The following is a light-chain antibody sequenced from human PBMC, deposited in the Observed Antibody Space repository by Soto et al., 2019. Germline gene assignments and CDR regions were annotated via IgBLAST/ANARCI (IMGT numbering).Light chain of an antibody. CDR1: QTVSSAY. Sequence: EIVLTQSPGTLSLSPGERATLSCRASQTVSSAYLGWYQQKPGQAPRLLIYGASTRATGIPARFSGSGSGTEFTLTISSLQSEDFAVYYCQQYNNWWTFGQGTKV. CDR2: GAS. J-gene: IGKJ1*01. CDR3: QQYNNWWT. V-gene: IGKV3-15*01.